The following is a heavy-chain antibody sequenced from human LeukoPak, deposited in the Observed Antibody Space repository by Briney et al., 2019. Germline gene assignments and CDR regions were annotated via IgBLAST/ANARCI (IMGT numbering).Heavy chain of an antibody. CDR1: GYTFTSYD. J-gene: IGHJ4*02. D-gene: IGHD3-3*01. Sequence: ASVKVSCKASGYTFTSYDINWVRQATGQGLEWMGWMNPNSGNTGYAQKFQGRVTMTRNISISTAYMELSSLRSEDTAVYYCARGLSQSYYDFWSGYVNYFDYWGQGTLVTVSS. CDR3: ARGLSQSYYDFWSGYVNYFDY. CDR2: MNPNSGNT. V-gene: IGHV1-8*01.